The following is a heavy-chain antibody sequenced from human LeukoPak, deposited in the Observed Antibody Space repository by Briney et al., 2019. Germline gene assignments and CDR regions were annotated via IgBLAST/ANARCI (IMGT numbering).Heavy chain of an antibody. Sequence: GHLRLSCAASGFTFSSYEMNWVRQAPGKGLEWVSYISSSGSNIYYADSVKGRFTISRDNARNSLYLQMNSLRAEDTAVYYCASRVRGGRWLYNWFDPWGQGTLVTVSS. CDR1: GFTFSSYE. V-gene: IGHV3-48*03. CDR2: ISSSGSNI. J-gene: IGHJ5*02. D-gene: IGHD5-24*01. CDR3: ASRVRGGRWLYNWFDP.